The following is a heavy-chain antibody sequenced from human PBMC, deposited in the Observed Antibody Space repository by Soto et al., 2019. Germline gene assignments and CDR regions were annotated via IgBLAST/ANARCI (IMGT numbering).Heavy chain of an antibody. CDR3: ASGVTMVHRPTFDY. V-gene: IGHV1-69*01. CDR2: IIPIFGTA. Sequence: QVQLVQSGAEVTKPGSSVKVSCKASGGTFSSYAISWVRQAPGQGLEWMGGIIPIFGTANYAQKFQGRVTITADESTSTAYMALSSMRSEDTAVYYYASGVTMVHRPTFDYWGQGTLVTDSS. J-gene: IGHJ4*02. CDR1: GGTFSSYA. D-gene: IGHD3-10*01.